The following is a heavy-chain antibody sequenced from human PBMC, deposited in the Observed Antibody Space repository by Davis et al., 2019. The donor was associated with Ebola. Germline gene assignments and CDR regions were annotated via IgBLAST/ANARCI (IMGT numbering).Heavy chain of an antibody. V-gene: IGHV3-48*02. CDR3: AREIAVAGTECDY. CDR1: GFTFSSYR. D-gene: IGHD6-19*01. J-gene: IGHJ4*02. Sequence: GGSLRLSCAASGFTFSSYRMNWVRQAPGKGLEWVSYISRSSSTIYYAGSVKGRFTISRDNAKNSLYLQMNSLRDEDTAVYYCAREIAVAGTECDYWGQGTLVTVSS. CDR2: ISRSSSTI.